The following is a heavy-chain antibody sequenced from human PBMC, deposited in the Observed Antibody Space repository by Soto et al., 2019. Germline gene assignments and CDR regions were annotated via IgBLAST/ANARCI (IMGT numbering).Heavy chain of an antibody. V-gene: IGHV3-73*01. D-gene: IGHD3-10*01. CDR3: TSQYYYGSGSSYYYYMDV. Sequence: EVQLVESGGGLVQPGGSLKLSCAASGFTFSGSAMHWVRQASGKGLEWVGRIRSKANSYATAYAASVKGRFTISRDESKITAYLHMNSLKTEGTAVYYCTSQYYYGSGSSYYYYMDVWGKGTTVTVSS. CDR1: GFTFSGSA. CDR2: IRSKANSYAT. J-gene: IGHJ6*03.